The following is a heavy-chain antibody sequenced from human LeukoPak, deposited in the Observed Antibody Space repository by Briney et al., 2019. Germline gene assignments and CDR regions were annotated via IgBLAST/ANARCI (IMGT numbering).Heavy chain of an antibody. CDR2: IRYDGSNK. D-gene: IGHD3-10*01. J-gene: IGHJ4*02. CDR1: GFTFSSYG. CDR3: AKGSHGSGSYYDPYYFDY. Sequence: PGGSLRLSCAAPGFTFSSYGMHWVRQAPGKGLEWVAFIRYDGSNKYYADSVKGRFTISRDNSKNTLHLQMNSLRAEDTAVYYCAKGSHGSGSYYDPYYFDYWGQGTLVTVSS. V-gene: IGHV3-30*02.